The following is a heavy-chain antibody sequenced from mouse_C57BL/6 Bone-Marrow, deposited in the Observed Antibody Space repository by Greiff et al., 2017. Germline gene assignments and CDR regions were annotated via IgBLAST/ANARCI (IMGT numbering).Heavy chain of an antibody. V-gene: IGHV1-84*01. CDR1: GYTFTDYY. CDR2: IYPGSGNT. J-gene: IGHJ1*03. Sequence: LMESGPELVKPGASVKISCKASGYTFTDYYINWVKQRPGQGLEWIGWIYPGSGNTKYNEKFKGKATLTVDTSSSTAYMQLSSLTSEDSAVYFCAREEGTTVVADWYFDGWGTGTTVTVSS. CDR3: AREEGTTVVADWYFDG. D-gene: IGHD1-1*01.